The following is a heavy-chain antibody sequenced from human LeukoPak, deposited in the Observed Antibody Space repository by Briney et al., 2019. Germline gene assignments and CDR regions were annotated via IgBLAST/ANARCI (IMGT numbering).Heavy chain of an antibody. J-gene: IGHJ5*02. V-gene: IGHV4-38-2*02. CDR1: GYSVNSGYY. Sequence: PSETLSLTCTVSGYSVNSGYYWGWIRQPPGKGLEWIGSIYHSGSTYYNPSLKSRVTISVDTSKNQFSLKLSSVTAADTAVYYCARAKEVEPTRRWFDPWGQGTLVTVSS. D-gene: IGHD1-1*01. CDR3: ARAKEVEPTRRWFDP. CDR2: IYHSGST.